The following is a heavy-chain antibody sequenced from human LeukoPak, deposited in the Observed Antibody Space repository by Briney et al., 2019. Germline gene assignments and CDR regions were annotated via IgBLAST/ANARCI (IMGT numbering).Heavy chain of an antibody. D-gene: IGHD6-19*01. CDR3: ARAGQWLDDAFDI. Sequence: GGSLRLSCAASGFTFSSYSMNWVRQAPGKGLEWVSSISSSSSYIYYADSVKGRFTISRDNAKNSLYLQMNSPRAEDTAVYYCARAGQWLDDAFDIWGQGTTVTVSS. J-gene: IGHJ3*02. CDR1: GFTFSSYS. V-gene: IGHV3-21*01. CDR2: ISSSSSYI.